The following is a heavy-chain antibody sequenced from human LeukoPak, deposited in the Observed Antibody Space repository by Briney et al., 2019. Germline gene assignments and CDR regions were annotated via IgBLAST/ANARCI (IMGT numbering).Heavy chain of an antibody. V-gene: IGHV3-23*01. D-gene: IGHD3-10*02. CDR2: ISGSDTGT. J-gene: IGHJ6*04. Sequence: GGSLRLSCAASGFTFSTYAMSWVRQAPGKGLEWVSAISGSDTGTYYADSVRGRFTISRDNSKNMLFLQMNSLRAEDTAVYYCAELGITMIGGVWGKGTTVTISS. CDR3: AELGITMIGGV. CDR1: GFTFSTYA.